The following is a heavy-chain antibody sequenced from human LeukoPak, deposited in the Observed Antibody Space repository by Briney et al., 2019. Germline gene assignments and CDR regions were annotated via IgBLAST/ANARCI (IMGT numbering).Heavy chain of an antibody. CDR3: ARPPTVALIDY. CDR2: IYYSGST. V-gene: IGHV4-59*01. D-gene: IGHD4-23*01. CDR1: GDSISSYF. J-gene: IGHJ4*02. Sequence: SETLSLTCTVSGDSISSYFWSWMRQPPGKGLEWIGCIYYSGSTKYKPSLTSRVTISVDTSKNQFSLRLGSVTTADTAVYYCARPPTVALIDYWGQGTLVTVSS.